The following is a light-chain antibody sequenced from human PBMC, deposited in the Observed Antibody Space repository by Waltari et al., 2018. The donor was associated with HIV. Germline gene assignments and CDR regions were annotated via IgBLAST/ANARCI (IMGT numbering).Light chain of an antibody. CDR3: SSYTSSSTLV. J-gene: IGLJ1*01. CDR2: DVS. CDR1: SSDDGGCNY. V-gene: IGLV2-14*01. Sequence: QSALTQPASVSGSPGQSITISCTATSSDDGGCNYVSWYQQYPGKAPKLMIFDVSNRPSGVSNRFSGSKSGNTASLTISGLHTEDEADYYCSSYTSSSTLVFGTGTKVTVL.